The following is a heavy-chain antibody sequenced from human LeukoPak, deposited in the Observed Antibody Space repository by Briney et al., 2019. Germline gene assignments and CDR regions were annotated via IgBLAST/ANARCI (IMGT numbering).Heavy chain of an antibody. CDR2: IYYSGST. CDR3: ARQLWLRSFFDY. V-gene: IGHV4-61*08. Sequence: SETLSLTCTVSGGSISSGDYYWSWIRQSPGKGLEWIGYIYYSGSTNYNPSLKSRVTISEDTSKNQFSLKLSSVTAADTAVYYCARQLWLRSFFDYWGQGTLVTVSS. D-gene: IGHD5-18*01. CDR1: GGSISSGDYY. J-gene: IGHJ4*02.